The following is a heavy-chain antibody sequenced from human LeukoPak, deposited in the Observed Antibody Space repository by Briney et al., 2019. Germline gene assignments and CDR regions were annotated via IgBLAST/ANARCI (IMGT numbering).Heavy chain of an antibody. CDR2: ISAYNGNT. V-gene: IGHV1-18*01. D-gene: IGHD2-15*01. CDR1: GYTFTSYG. Sequence: ASVKVSCKASGYTFTSYGISWVRQAPGQGLEWIAWISAYNGNTNYAQKLQGRVTMTTDTSTSTAYMELRSLRSDDTAVYYCARGGYCSGGSCQGSWFDPWGQGTLVTVPS. J-gene: IGHJ5*02. CDR3: ARGGYCSGGSCQGSWFDP.